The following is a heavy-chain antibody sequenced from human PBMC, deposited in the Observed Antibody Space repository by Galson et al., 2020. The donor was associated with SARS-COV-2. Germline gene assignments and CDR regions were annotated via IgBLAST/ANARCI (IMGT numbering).Heavy chain of an antibody. D-gene: IGHD2-2*01. J-gene: IGHJ6*02. CDR2: ISYDGSNK. Sequence: TGGSLRLSCAASGFTFSSYGMHWVRQAPGKGLEWVAVISYDGSNKYCADSVKGRFTISRDNSKNTLYLQMNSLRAEDTAVYYCAKGVEDIVVVPAAMITTTTVWTSGDGMDVWGQGTTVTVSS. V-gene: IGHV3-30*18. CDR3: AKGVEDIVVVPAAMITTTTVWTSGDGMDV. CDR1: GFTFSSYG.